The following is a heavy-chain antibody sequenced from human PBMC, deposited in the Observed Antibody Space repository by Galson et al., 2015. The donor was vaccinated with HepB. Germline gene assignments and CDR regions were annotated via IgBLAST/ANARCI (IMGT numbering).Heavy chain of an antibody. V-gene: IGHV3-7*05. CDR2: IKEDGSEK. Sequence: SLRLSCAASEFILSMYWMNWVRQAPGKGLEWVANIKEDGSEKNYVDSVKGRFTISRDNAKNSLYLQMNSLRAEDTAIYYCARVKRGEWYSFYYYGMDVWGQRTTVTASS. J-gene: IGHJ6*02. CDR3: ARVKRGEWYSFYYYGMDV. D-gene: IGHD3-10*01. CDR1: EFILSMYW.